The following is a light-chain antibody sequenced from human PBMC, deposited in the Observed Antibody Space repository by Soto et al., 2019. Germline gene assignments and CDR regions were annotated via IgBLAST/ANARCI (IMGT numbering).Light chain of an antibody. J-gene: IGLJ3*02. CDR2: EVS. CDR1: SSDVGGYNY. CDR3: SSYASSNNWV. V-gene: IGLV2-8*01. Sequence: QSALTQPPSASGSPGQSVTISCTGTSSDVGGYNYVSWYQQHPGKAPKLMIYEVSKRPSGVPDRFSGSKSGNTASLTVSGLQAEDEGDYYCSSYASSNNWVFGGGTKVTVL.